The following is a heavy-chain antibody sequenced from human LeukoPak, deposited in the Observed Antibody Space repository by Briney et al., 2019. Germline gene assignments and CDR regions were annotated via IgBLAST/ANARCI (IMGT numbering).Heavy chain of an antibody. D-gene: IGHD2-8*01. CDR1: GGTFSSYA. CDR2: IIPIFGTA. V-gene: IGHV1-69*05. J-gene: IGHJ6*02. CDR3: ASILMDVRYYYGMDV. Sequence: SVKVSCKASGGTFSSYAISWVRQAPGQGLEWMGGIIPIFGTANNAQKFQGRVTITTDESTSTAYMELSSLRSEDTAVYYCASILMDVRYYYGMDVWGQGTTVTVSS.